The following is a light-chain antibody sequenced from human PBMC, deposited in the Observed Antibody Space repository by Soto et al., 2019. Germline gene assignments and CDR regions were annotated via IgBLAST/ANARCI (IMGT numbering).Light chain of an antibody. CDR3: AAWDDSLNGSYV. Sequence: QSALTQPPSTAGTPGQRVTISCSGIRSNIGSNTVTWYQQLPGTAPKLLIYSNNQRPSGVPDRFSGSKSGTSASLAISGLQSEDEADYYCAAWDDSLNGSYVFGTGTKVTVL. CDR2: SNN. CDR1: RSNIGSNT. V-gene: IGLV1-44*01. J-gene: IGLJ1*01.